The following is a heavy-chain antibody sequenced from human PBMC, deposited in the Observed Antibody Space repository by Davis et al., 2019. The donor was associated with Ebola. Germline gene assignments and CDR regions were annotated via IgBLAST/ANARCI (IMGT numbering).Heavy chain of an antibody. Sequence: ASVKVSRKASGYTLHSHGYSWVRQAPGQGLEWMAWISAYNGHTNYAQKLQGRPTLTTDTSRSTAYMELRSLTSDDTAEYFCARGRNGGWDFDYWAQGTLVTVSS. J-gene: IGHJ4*02. D-gene: IGHD6-19*01. CDR3: ARGRNGGWDFDY. CDR1: GYTLHSHG. CDR2: ISAYNGHT. V-gene: IGHV1-18*01.